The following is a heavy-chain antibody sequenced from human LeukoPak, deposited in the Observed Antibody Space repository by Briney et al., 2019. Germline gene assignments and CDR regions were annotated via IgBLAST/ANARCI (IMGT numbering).Heavy chain of an antibody. CDR2: IHTSGST. J-gene: IGHJ4*02. CDR3: ARETAELGRSFDY. CDR1: GGSINSYH. Sequence: SETLSLTCTVSGGSINSYHWSWIRQPAGKGLEWIGRIHTSGSTNHNPSLTSRVTMSVDTSKNQFSLRLTSVTAADTAVYYCARETAELGRSFDYWGQGAQVTVSS. V-gene: IGHV4-4*07. D-gene: IGHD6-6*01.